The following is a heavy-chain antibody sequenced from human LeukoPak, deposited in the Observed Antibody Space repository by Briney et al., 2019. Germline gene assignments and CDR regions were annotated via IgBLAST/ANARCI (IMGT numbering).Heavy chain of an antibody. V-gene: IGHV1-69*05. CDR2: ITAIFGTA. Sequence: SVKVSCKASGGTFSSYAISWVRQAPGQGLEWMGGITAIFGTANYAQKFQGRVTITTESTSTAYMELTSLRSEDTAVYYCARHGGISIFGEAQPGGAFDIWGQGTMVTVSS. D-gene: IGHD3-3*01. J-gene: IGHJ3*02. CDR1: GGTFSSYA. CDR3: ARHGGISIFGEAQPGGAFDI.